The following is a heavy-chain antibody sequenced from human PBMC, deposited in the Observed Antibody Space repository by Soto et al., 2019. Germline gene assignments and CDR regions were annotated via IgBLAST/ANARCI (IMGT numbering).Heavy chain of an antibody. D-gene: IGHD6-13*01. V-gene: IGHV3-23*01. CDR1: GLIFSNYA. CDR2: ISGSGGSP. J-gene: IGHJ4*02. Sequence: EVQVLESGGVLVQPGGSLRLSCVAPGLIFSNYAMSWVRQAPGKGLEWVSGISGSGGSPHYADSAKGRFTISRDNSKNTLFLQMNTLRAEDTAVYDCAREGDITAACDSWGQGTLVTFSS. CDR3: AREGDITAACDS.